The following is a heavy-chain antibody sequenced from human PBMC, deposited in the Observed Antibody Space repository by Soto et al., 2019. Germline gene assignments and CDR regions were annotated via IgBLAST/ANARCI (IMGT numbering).Heavy chain of an antibody. J-gene: IGHJ4*02. CDR3: ARGPGGPDGPGDY. CDR2: INAGNGNT. V-gene: IGHV1-3*01. CDR1: GYTFTSYA. D-gene: IGHD2-15*01. Sequence: GASVKVSCKASGYTFTSYAMHWVRQAPGQRLEWMGWINAGNGNTKYSQKFQGRVTITRDTSASTAYMELSSLRSEDTTVYYCARGPGGPDGPGDYWGQGTLVTVSS.